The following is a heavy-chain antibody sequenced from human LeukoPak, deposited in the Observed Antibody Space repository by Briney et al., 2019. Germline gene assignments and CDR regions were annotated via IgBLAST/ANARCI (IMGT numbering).Heavy chain of an antibody. CDR2: ISGSGGST. D-gene: IGHD3-22*01. J-gene: IGHJ2*01. CDR1: GFTFSSYA. V-gene: IGHV3-23*01. CDR3: AKEPDYYYDSSAWYFDL. Sequence: PGGSLRLSCAASGFTFSSYAMSWVRQAPGKGLEWVSAISGSGGSTYYADSVKGRFTISRNNSKNTLYLQMNSLRAEDTAVYYCAKEPDYYYDSSAWYFDLWGRGTLVTVSS.